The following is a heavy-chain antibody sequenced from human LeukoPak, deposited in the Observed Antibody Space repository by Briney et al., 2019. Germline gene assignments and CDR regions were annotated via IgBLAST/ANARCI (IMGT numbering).Heavy chain of an antibody. V-gene: IGHV1-8*01. Sequence: GASVKVSCKASGYTFTSFDINWVRQATGQGLEWMGWMNPNINKAGYAQKFQGRVTLTMNTFISTAYMELSGLTSEDTAVYYCAKGPRGSGNYNWFDPWGQGTLVTVSP. CDR3: AKGPRGSGNYNWFDP. D-gene: IGHD1-26*01. CDR2: MNPNINKA. CDR1: GYTFTSFD. J-gene: IGHJ5*02.